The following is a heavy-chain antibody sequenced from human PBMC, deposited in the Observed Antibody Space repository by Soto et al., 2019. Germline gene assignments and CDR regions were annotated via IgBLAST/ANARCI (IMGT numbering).Heavy chain of an antibody. CDR3: ARNPITIFGVVITLWFDP. Sequence: QVQLQESGPGLVKPSQTLSLTCTVSGGSISSGDYYWSWIRQPPGKGLEWIGYIYYSGSTYYNPSLKSRVTISVDTSKNQFSLKLSSVTAEDTAVYYCARNPITIFGVVITLWFDPWGQGTLVTVSS. J-gene: IGHJ5*02. D-gene: IGHD3-3*01. CDR1: GGSISSGDYY. CDR2: IYYSGST. V-gene: IGHV4-30-4*01.